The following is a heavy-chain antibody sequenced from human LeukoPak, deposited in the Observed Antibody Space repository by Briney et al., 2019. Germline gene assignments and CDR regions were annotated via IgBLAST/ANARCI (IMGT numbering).Heavy chain of an antibody. J-gene: IGHJ5*02. V-gene: IGHV4-59*01. D-gene: IGHD2-2*01. CDR2: IYYSGST. CDR1: GGSISSYY. CDR3: ARLDVGCSSTSCYFFRFDP. Sequence: PSETLSLTCTVSGGSISSYYWSWIRQPPGKGLEWTGYIYYSGSTNYNPSLKRRVTISVDTSKNQFSLKLSSVTAADTAVYYCARLDVGCSSTSCYFFRFDPWGQGTLVTVSS.